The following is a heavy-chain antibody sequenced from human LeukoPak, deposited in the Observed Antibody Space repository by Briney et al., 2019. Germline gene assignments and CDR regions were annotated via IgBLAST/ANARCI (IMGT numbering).Heavy chain of an antibody. Sequence: SETLSLTCTVSGGSISNYFWSWIRQPPGKGLECIGYIYYSGSTNYNPSLKSRVTISVDTSKNQFSLKLSSVTAADTAVYYCARLRGALDYWGQGTLVTVSS. CDR2: IYYSGST. D-gene: IGHD1-26*01. J-gene: IGHJ4*02. CDR1: GGSISNYF. CDR3: ARLRGALDY. V-gene: IGHV4-59*08.